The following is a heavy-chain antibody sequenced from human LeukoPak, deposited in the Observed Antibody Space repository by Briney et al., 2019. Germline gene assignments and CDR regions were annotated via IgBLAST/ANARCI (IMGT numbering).Heavy chain of an antibody. J-gene: IGHJ4*02. V-gene: IGHV4-59*08. CDR2: ISDIGSI. CDR3: AGHHPRNTVDF. Sequence: SETLSLTCTVSGGSISSYYWSWIRQPPGKGLEWIAYISDIGSINYNPSLKRPVTISLDTSKNQFSLKLSSVTAPDTAVYYCAGHHPRNTVDFWGQGTLVTVSS. D-gene: IGHD2/OR15-2a*01. CDR1: GGSISSYY.